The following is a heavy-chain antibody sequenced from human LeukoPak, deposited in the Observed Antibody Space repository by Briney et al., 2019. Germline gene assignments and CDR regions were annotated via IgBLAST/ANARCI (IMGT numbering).Heavy chain of an antibody. J-gene: IGHJ5*02. D-gene: IGHD2-15*01. Sequence: ASVKVSCEASGYTFTSYDINWVRQATGQGLEWMGWMNPNSGNTGYAQKFQGRVTMTRNTSISTAYMELSSLRSEDTAVYYCARGLIVDNGSFDPWGQGTLVTVS. CDR3: ARGLIVDNGSFDP. CDR2: MNPNSGNT. CDR1: GYTFTSYD. V-gene: IGHV1-8*01.